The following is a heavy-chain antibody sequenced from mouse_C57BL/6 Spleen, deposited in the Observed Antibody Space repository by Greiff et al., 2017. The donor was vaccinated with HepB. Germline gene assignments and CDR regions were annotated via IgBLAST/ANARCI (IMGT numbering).Heavy chain of an antibody. CDR2: IYPGNSDT. J-gene: IGHJ2*01. Sequence: EVQLQQSGTVLARPGASVKMSCKTSGYTFTSYWMHWVKQRPGQGLEWIGAIYPGNSDTSYNQKFKGKAKLTAVTSASTAFMELSSLTNEDSAVYYCTRFSYDYDGYYFDYWGQGTTLTVSS. D-gene: IGHD2-4*01. V-gene: IGHV1-5*01. CDR1: GYTFTSYW. CDR3: TRFSYDYDGYYFDY.